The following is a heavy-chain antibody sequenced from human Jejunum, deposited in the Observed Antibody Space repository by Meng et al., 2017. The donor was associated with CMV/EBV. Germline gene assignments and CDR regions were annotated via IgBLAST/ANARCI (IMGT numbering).Heavy chain of an antibody. CDR2: IKQDGSEK. J-gene: IGHJ6*02. D-gene: IGHD5-12*01. CDR1: YW. V-gene: IGHV3-7*01. Sequence: YWMSRVRQAPGKGLEWVANIKQDGSEKYYVDSVKVQFTISRDNAKNSLYLQMNSLRAEDTAVYYCARDMGGYSGYLPNYYYYGMDVWGQGTTVTVSS. CDR3: ARDMGGYSGYLPNYYYYGMDV.